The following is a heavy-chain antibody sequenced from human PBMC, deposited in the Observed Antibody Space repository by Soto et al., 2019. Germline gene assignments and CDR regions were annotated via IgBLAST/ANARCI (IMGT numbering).Heavy chain of an antibody. J-gene: IGHJ6*02. V-gene: IGHV4-30-4*01. D-gene: IGHD6-6*01. Sequence: PSETLSLTCTVSGGSISSGDYYWSWIRQPPGKGLEWIGYIYYSGSTYYNPSLKSRVTISVDTSKNQFSLKLSSVTAADTAVYYCAREEGQLVRDYYYGMDVWGQGTTVTVSS. CDR1: GGSISSGDYY. CDR3: AREEGQLVRDYYYGMDV. CDR2: IYYSGST.